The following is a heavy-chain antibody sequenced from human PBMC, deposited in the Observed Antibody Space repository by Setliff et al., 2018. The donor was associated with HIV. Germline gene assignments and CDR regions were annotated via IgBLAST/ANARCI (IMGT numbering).Heavy chain of an antibody. CDR1: GGSISSYY. Sequence: SETLSLTCTVSGGSISSYYWSWIRQPPGKGLEWIGYIYYSESTNYNPSLKSRVTISVDTSKNQFSLKLSSVTAADTAVYYCARKGRYSGYDYDYWGQGTLVTVSS. D-gene: IGHD5-12*01. J-gene: IGHJ4*02. CDR3: ARKGRYSGYDYDY. V-gene: IGHV4-59*08. CDR2: IYYSEST.